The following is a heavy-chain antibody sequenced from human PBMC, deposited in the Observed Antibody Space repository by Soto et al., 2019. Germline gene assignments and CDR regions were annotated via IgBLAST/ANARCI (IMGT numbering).Heavy chain of an antibody. CDR3: ARELRFLLNYGMDV. Sequence: PGGSLRLSCAASGFTFSSYGMHWVRQAPGKGLEWVAVIWYDGSNKYYADSVKGRFTISRDNSKNTLYLQMNSLRAEDTAVYYCARELRFLLNYGMDVWGQGTTVTSP. CDR1: GFTFSSYG. V-gene: IGHV3-33*01. CDR2: IWYDGSNK. D-gene: IGHD3-3*01. J-gene: IGHJ6*02.